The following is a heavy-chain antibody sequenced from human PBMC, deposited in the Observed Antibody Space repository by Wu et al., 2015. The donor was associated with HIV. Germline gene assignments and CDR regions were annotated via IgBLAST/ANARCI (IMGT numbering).Heavy chain of an antibody. CDR2: IIAYSGST. D-gene: IGHD1-26*01. Sequence: QVQLVQSGAEVKKPGASVKVSCKASGYTFSSYGINWVRQAPGQGLEWMGWIIAYSGSTNYAQKLHGRVTMTLDTSTSTAYMELRTLRSDDTAVYYCARVLGATTFDYWGQGTLVSVSS. CDR1: GYTFSSYG. J-gene: IGHJ4*02. CDR3: ARVLGATTFDY. V-gene: IGHV1-18*01.